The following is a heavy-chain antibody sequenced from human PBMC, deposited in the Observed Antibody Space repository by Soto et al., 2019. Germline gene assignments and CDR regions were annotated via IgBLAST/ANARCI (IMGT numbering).Heavy chain of an antibody. J-gene: IGHJ5*02. Sequence: ASVKVSCKASGSAFSQYDINWVRQGPGQGLEWMGWIDPDSGNTNYQQKFQGRVTMTRNTSISTFFLELNSLRSEDTAVYYCARASSANIVVVPAAIAWFDPWGQGTMVTVSS. CDR1: GSAFSQYD. CDR3: ARASSANIVVVPAAIAWFDP. D-gene: IGHD2-2*01. CDR2: IDPDSGNT. V-gene: IGHV1-8*01.